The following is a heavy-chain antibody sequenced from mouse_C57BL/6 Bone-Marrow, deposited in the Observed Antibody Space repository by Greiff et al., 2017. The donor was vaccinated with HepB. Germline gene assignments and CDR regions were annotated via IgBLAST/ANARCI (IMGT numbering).Heavy chain of an antibody. Sequence: VQGVESGPELVKPGASVKISCKASGYAFSSSWMNWVKQRPGKGLEWIGRIYPGDGDTNYNGKFKGKATLTADKSSSTAYMQLSSLTSEDSAVYFCARDYDYAFAYWGQGTLVTVSA. CDR2: IYPGDGDT. CDR3: ARDYDYAFAY. D-gene: IGHD2-4*01. J-gene: IGHJ3*01. V-gene: IGHV1-82*01. CDR1: GYAFSSSW.